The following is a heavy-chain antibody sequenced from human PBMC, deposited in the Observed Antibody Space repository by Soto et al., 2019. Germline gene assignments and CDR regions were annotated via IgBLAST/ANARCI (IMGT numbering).Heavy chain of an antibody. V-gene: IGHV3-7*01. Sequence: GGSLRLSCAASGFTFSSYWMSWVRQAPGKGLEWVANIKQDGSEKYYVDSVKGRFTISRDNAKNSLYLQMNSLRAEDTAVYYCARDRANYYDSSGYFDWFDPWGQGTLVTVSS. CDR2: IKQDGSEK. D-gene: IGHD3-22*01. CDR3: ARDRANYYDSSGYFDWFDP. CDR1: GFTFSSYW. J-gene: IGHJ5*02.